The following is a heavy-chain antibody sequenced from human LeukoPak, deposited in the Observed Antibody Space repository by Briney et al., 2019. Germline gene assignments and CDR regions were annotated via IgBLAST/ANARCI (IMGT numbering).Heavy chain of an antibody. J-gene: IGHJ3*02. Sequence: SETLSLTCTVSGGSISSYYWSWIRQPPGKGLEWIGYIYYSGSTNYIPSLKSRVTISVDTSKNQFSLKLSSVTAADTAVYYCARGLCGGDCYGTHDAFDIWGQGTMVTVSS. CDR2: IYYSGST. D-gene: IGHD2-21*02. V-gene: IGHV4-59*01. CDR1: GGSISSYY. CDR3: ARGLCGGDCYGTHDAFDI.